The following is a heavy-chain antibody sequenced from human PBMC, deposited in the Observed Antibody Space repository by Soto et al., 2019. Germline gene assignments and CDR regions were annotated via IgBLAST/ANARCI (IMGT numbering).Heavy chain of an antibody. V-gene: IGHV3-48*02. Sequence: GGSLRLSCAASGFTFSSYSMNWVRQAPGKGLEWVSYISSSSSTIYYADSVKGRFTISRDNAKNSLYLQMNSLRDEDTAVYYCARASTVTLPRYYYYGMDVWGQGTTVTVSS. CDR3: ARASTVTLPRYYYYGMDV. CDR1: GFTFSSYS. CDR2: ISSSSSTI. D-gene: IGHD4-17*01. J-gene: IGHJ6*02.